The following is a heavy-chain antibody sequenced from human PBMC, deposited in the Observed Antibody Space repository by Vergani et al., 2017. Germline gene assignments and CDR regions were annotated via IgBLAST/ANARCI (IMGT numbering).Heavy chain of an antibody. CDR2: INDSGST. Sequence: QVQLQQWGAGLLKPSETLSLTCAVYGGSFSGYYWSWIRQPPGKGLEWIGEINDSGSTKYNPSLESRVTISVDTSKKQFFLKLNSVTAADTAVFYCARGNWGASFYYMDVWGKGTTVTVSS. CDR1: GGSFSGYY. J-gene: IGHJ6*03. CDR3: ARGNWGASFYYMDV. D-gene: IGHD7-27*01. V-gene: IGHV4-34*01.